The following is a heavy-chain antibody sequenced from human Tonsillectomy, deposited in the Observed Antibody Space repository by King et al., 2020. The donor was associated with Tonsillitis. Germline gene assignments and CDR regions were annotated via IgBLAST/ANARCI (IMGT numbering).Heavy chain of an antibody. Sequence: VQLQQSGPRLVKPSQTLSLTCAISGDSVSRNSAAWSWIRQSPSRGLEWLGRTYYESQWYYDYALSVRSRITINPDTSKNQFSLQLNSVTPEDTAVYYCVRTWEYSITWYVFDYWGQGTLVTVSS. V-gene: IGHV6-1*01. CDR2: TYYESQWYY. J-gene: IGHJ4*02. CDR3: VRTWEYSITWYVFDY. D-gene: IGHD6-13*01. CDR1: GDSVSRNSAA.